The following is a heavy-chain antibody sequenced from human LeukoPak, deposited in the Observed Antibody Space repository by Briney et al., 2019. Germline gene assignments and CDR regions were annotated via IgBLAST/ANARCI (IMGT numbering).Heavy chain of an antibody. V-gene: IGHV3-30*18. CDR3: AKDYAPYGSGSYPKAHFDY. CDR1: GFTFSSYG. CDR2: ISYDGSNK. Sequence: AGRSLRLSCAASGFTFSSYGMHWVRQAPGKGLEWVAVISYDGSNKYYADSVKGRFTISRDNSKNTLYLQMNSLRAEDTAVYYCAKDYAPYGSGSYPKAHFDYWGQGTLVTVSS. D-gene: IGHD3-10*01. J-gene: IGHJ4*02.